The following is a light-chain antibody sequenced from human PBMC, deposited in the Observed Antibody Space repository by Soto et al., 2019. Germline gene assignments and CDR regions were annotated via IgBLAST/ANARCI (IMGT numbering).Light chain of an antibody. Sequence: SVLTQPPSASGTPGQRVTSSCSGSSSNIGSNYVYWYQQLPGTAPKLLIYRNNQRPSGVPDRFSGSKSGTSASLAISGLRSEDEADYYCAAWDDSLLWVFGGGTKLTVL. CDR3: AAWDDSLLWV. CDR1: SSNIGSNY. CDR2: RNN. V-gene: IGLV1-47*01. J-gene: IGLJ3*02.